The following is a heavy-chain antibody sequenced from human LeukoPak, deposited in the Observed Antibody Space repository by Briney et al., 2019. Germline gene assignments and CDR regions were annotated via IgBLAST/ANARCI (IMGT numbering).Heavy chain of an antibody. D-gene: IGHD3-10*01. J-gene: IGHJ5*02. CDR2: VSTSGST. V-gene: IGHV4-4*07. Sequence: SETLSLTCTVSGGSISNHFCSWIRQPAGKGLEWIGRVSTSGSTYYNPSLKSRVTMSADTSKNQFSLKLTSMTAADTALYYCARDGSGSYLNWFDPWGQGTLVTVSS. CDR3: ARDGSGSYLNWFDP. CDR1: GGSISNHF.